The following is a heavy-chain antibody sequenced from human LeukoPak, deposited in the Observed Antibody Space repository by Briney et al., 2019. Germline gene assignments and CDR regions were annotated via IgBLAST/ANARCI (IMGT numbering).Heavy chain of an antibody. CDR3: AREGTGMGFGY. D-gene: IGHD5-18*01. CDR1: GGSITSSNKY. Sequence: PSETLSLTCTVSGGSITSSNKYWGWIRLPPGKGLEWIGTIYYSGNTYYNPSLKSRVTISLDTSQNHFSLKLRSVTAADTAVYYCAREGTGMGFGYWGQGTLVSVSS. CDR2: IYYSGNT. V-gene: IGHV4-39*07. J-gene: IGHJ4*02.